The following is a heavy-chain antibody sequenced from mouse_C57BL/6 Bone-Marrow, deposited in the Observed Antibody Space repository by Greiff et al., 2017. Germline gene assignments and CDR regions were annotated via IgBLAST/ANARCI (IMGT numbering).Heavy chain of an antibody. D-gene: IGHD1-3*01. V-gene: IGHV1-62-2*01. Sequence: QVQLKQSGAELVKPGASVKLSCKASGYTFTEYTIHWVKQRSGQGLEWIGWFYPGSGSIKYNEKFKDKATLTVDKSSSTAYMALSRLASEDSAVYFGAGHGKWDVDYWGQGTTLTVSS. CDR3: AGHGKWDVDY. J-gene: IGHJ2*01. CDR1: GYTFTEYT. CDR2: FYPGSGSI.